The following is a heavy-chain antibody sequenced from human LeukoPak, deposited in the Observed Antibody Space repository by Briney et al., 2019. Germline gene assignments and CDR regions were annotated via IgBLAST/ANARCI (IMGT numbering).Heavy chain of an antibody. CDR3: ARVYVDTAMYDY. CDR2: IYYSGST. J-gene: IGHJ4*02. CDR1: GGSISSSSYY. D-gene: IGHD5-18*01. Sequence: SETLSLTCTVSGGSISSSSYYWGWIRQPPGKGLEWIGSIYYSGSTYYNPSLKSRVTISVDTSKNQFSLKLSSVTAADTAVYYCARVYVDTAMYDYWGQGTLVTVSS. V-gene: IGHV4-39*07.